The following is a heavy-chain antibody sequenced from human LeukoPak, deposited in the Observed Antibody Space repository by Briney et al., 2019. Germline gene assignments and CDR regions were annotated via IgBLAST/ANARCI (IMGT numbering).Heavy chain of an antibody. CDR3: ASTGYYYGSGSYEWKSWFDP. CDR2: IYPGDSDT. J-gene: IGHJ5*02. V-gene: IGHV5-51*01. D-gene: IGHD3-10*01. CDR1: GYSFTSYW. Sequence: GESLKISCKGSGYSFTSYWIGWVRQMPGKGLEWMGIIYPGDSDTRYSPSFQGQVTISADKSISTAYLQWSSLKASDTAMYYCASTGYYYGSGSYEWKSWFDPWGQGTLVTVSS.